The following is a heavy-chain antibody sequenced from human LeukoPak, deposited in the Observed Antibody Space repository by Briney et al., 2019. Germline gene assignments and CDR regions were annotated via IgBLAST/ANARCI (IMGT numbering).Heavy chain of an antibody. CDR2: VGAGGDT. D-gene: IGHD6-13*01. CDR1: GFSFRNYD. J-gene: IGHJ3*02. CDR3: ARRSAAAGIDAFEI. V-gene: IGHV3-13*01. Sequence: GGSLRLSCSASGFSFRNYDMHWVRQPTGKGLEWVSDVGAGGDTYYSGSVKGQFTVVRENAKNTLYLQMNSLRAGDTAMYYCARRSAAAGIDAFEIWGQGTMVTVSS.